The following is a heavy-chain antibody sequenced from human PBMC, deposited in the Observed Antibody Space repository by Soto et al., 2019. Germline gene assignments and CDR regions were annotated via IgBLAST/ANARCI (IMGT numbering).Heavy chain of an antibody. V-gene: IGHV4-39*01. CDR3: ARSNSGYYKWFDP. CDR2: IYYSGIT. D-gene: IGHD3-22*01. CDR1: GGSISISTYY. Sequence: PSETLSLTCTVSGGSISISTYYWGWIRQPPGKGLEWIGNIYYSGITYYNPSLKSRVAISVDTSKNQFSLKLSSVSAADTAIYYCARSNSGYYKWFDPWGQGTLVT. J-gene: IGHJ5*02.